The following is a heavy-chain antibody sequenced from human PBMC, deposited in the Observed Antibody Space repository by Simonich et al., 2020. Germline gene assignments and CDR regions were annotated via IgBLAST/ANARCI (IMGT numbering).Heavy chain of an antibody. J-gene: IGHJ3*02. D-gene: IGHD1-1*01. CDR3: ARSTTGTTAFDI. CDR2: NSAYNGNT. V-gene: IGHV1-18*01. CDR1: GYTFTSYG. Sequence: QIQLVQSGAEVKQPGASVKVSCKASGYTFTSYGISWVRQAPGQGLEWMGWNSAYNGNTNYAKKLQGKVTMTTDTSTSTAYMELRSLRSDDTAVYYCARSTTGTTAFDIWGQGTMVTVSS.